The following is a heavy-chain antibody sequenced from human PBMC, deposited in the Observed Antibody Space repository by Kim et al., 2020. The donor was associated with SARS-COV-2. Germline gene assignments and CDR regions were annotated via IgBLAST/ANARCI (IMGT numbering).Heavy chain of an antibody. V-gene: IGHV1-69*01. J-gene: IGHJ5*02. CDR3: ARAPKRVWSGPLKNWFDP. Sequence: QGRVTITADESTSTAYMELSSLRSEDTAVYYCARAPKRVWSGPLKNWFDPWGQGTLVTVSS. D-gene: IGHD3-3*01.